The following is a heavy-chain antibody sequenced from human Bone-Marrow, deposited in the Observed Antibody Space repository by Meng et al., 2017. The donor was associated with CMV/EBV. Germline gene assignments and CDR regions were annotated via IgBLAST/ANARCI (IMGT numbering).Heavy chain of an antibody. D-gene: IGHD3-9*01. CDR2: ISNSGTI. CDR1: GFIFSRAE. V-gene: IGHV3-48*03. J-gene: IGHJ4*02. Sequence: GESLKISCEASGFIFSRAELAWVRQAPGKGLEWTSYISNSGTIYYAASVQGRFTISRDNDKNLIYLQINSLRAEDTAVYYCARSKALTLLDYWGRGTLVTVSS. CDR3: ARSKALTLLDY.